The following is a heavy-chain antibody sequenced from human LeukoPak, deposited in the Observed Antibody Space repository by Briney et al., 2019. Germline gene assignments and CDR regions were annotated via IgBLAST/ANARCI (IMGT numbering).Heavy chain of an antibody. D-gene: IGHD3-22*01. CDR2: ISGSGGST. V-gene: IGHV3-23*01. CDR1: GFTFSSYA. CDR3: AKEILSSGRAY. J-gene: IGHJ4*02. Sequence: GGSLRLSCAASGFTFSSYAMSWVRQAPGKGLEWVSAISGSGGSTYYADSGKGRFTTSRDNSKNTLYLKMNSLRAEDTAVYYCAKEILSSGRAYWGQGTLVTVSS.